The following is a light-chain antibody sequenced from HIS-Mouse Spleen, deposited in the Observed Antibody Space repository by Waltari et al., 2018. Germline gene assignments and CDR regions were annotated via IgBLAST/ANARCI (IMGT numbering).Light chain of an antibody. J-gene: IGKJ4*01. CDR2: DAS. Sequence: EIVLTQSPATLSLSPGERATLSCRASQRVSSYLAWYQQKPGQAPRLLIYDASNRATGIPARFSGSRSGTDFTLTISSLEPEDFAVYYCQQRSNWPGLTFGGGTKVEIK. V-gene: IGKV3-11*01. CDR3: QQRSNWPGLT. CDR1: QRVSSY.